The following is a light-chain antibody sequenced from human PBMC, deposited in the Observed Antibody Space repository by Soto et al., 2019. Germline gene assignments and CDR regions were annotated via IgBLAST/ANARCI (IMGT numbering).Light chain of an antibody. CDR3: QQYNSYPWT. Sequence: EFVWTQSPATLSLSPGDRAIISCSTKHDLRNFLAWYQQRPGQAPRLLIFDASSRATGIPARFSGSGSGTEFTLTISRLQPEDFAAYYCQQYNSYPWTFGQGTKVDNK. CDR1: HDLRNF. V-gene: IGKV3-11*01. CDR2: DAS. J-gene: IGKJ1*01.